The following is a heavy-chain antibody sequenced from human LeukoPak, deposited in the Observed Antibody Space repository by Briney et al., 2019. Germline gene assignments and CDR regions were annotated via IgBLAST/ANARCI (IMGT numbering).Heavy chain of an antibody. CDR3: ARSSYSSSSSV. D-gene: IGHD6-6*01. V-gene: IGHV3-7*03. Sequence: GSLRLSCAASGFTVNNNYMSWSRQAPGKGLEWVASINSDGSEGYYADVVKGRFTISRDNAKNSLYLQINSLRAEDTAVYYCARSSYSSSSSVWGQGTMVTVSS. CDR1: GFTVNNNY. J-gene: IGHJ3*01. CDR2: INSDGSEG.